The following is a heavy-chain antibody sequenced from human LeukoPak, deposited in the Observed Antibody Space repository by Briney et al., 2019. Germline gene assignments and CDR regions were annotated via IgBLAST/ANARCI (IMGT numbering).Heavy chain of an antibody. CDR3: ARGGIDYGDYPTHFDY. V-gene: IGHV4-39*07. D-gene: IGHD4-17*01. CDR1: GGSIISSSYY. Sequence: PSETLSLTCTVSGGSIISSSYYWGWIRQPPGKGLEWIGSAYYSGSTDYNPSLKSRVTISVDTSKNQFSLKLSSVTAADMAVYYCARGGIDYGDYPTHFDYWGQGTLVTVSS. J-gene: IGHJ4*02. CDR2: AYYSGST.